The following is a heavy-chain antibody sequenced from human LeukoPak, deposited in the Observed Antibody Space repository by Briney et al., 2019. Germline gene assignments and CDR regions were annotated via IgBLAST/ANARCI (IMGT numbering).Heavy chain of an antibody. D-gene: IGHD4-11*01. Sequence: GGSLRLSCAASGFTVSSNYMSWVRQAPGKGLEWVSAISGSGGSTYYADSVKGRFTISRDNSKNTLYLQMNSLRAEDTAVYYCAKDSGLQRIYYYYYYMDVWGKGTTVTVSS. CDR3: AKDSGLQRIYYYYYYMDV. V-gene: IGHV3-23*01. CDR2: ISGSGGST. CDR1: GFTVSSNY. J-gene: IGHJ6*03.